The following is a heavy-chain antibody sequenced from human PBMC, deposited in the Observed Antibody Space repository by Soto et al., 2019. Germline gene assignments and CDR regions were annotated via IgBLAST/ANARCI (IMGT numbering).Heavy chain of an antibody. CDR3: ARASGGYHQFRYFDL. CDR2: TRNKANSYTT. CDR1: GFTFSDHY. D-gene: IGHD3-22*01. J-gene: IGHJ2*01. V-gene: IGHV3-72*01. Sequence: EVQLVESGGGLVQPGGSLILSCAASGFTFSDHYMDWVRQAPGNGLEWVARTRNKANSYTTEYAASVKGRFIISRDDSKTSLYLQMNSLNIENTAVYSCARASGGYHQFRYFDLWGRGTLVTVSS.